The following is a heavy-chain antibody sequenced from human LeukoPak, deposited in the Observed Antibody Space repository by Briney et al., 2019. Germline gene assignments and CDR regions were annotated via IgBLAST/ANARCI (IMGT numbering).Heavy chain of an antibody. CDR1: GGSISSSSYY. J-gene: IGHJ4*02. V-gene: IGHV4-39*01. CDR3: AGHHPRNTVDF. D-gene: IGHD2/OR15-2a*01. Sequence: PSETLSLTCTVSGGSISSSSYYWGWIRQPPGKGLEWIGSIYYSGSTYYNPSLKSRVTISVDTSKNQFSLKLSSVTAANTAVYYCAGHHPRNTVDFWGQGTLVTVSS. CDR2: IYYSGST.